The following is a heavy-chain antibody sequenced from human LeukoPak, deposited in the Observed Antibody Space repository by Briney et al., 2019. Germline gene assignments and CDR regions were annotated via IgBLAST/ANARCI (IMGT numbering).Heavy chain of an antibody. CDR2: IWYDGSNK. Sequence: GRSLRLSCAASGFTFSSYGMHWVRQAPGKGLEWVAVIWYDGSNKYYADSVKGRFTISRDNSKNTLYLQMNSLRAEDTAVYYCTRDLGYYDTSYWGQGTLVTVSS. CDR1: GFTFSSYG. V-gene: IGHV3-33*01. D-gene: IGHD3-22*01. J-gene: IGHJ4*02. CDR3: TRDLGYYDTSY.